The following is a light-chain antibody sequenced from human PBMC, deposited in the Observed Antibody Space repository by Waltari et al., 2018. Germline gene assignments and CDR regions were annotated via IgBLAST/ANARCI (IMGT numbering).Light chain of an antibody. V-gene: IGKV1-33*01. CDR2: AAY. Sequence: DIQMTQSPSSLSASVGDRVTITCQASQHIYNYLNWDQQKPGKAPKLLIYAAYNLQTGVPSRFIGGGSGTDFTFVISNLQPEDIATYYCQQYEGLPRTFGQGTKLEMK. CDR1: QHIYNY. J-gene: IGKJ2*02. CDR3: QQYEGLPRT.